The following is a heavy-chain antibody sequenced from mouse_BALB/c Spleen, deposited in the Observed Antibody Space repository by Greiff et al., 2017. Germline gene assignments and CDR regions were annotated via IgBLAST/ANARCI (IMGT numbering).Heavy chain of an antibody. D-gene: IGHD1-1*01. V-gene: IGHV1S34*01. CDR1: GYSFTGYY. CDR2: ISCYNGAT. Sequence: LVKTGASVKISCKASGYSFTGYYMHWVKQSHGKSLEWIGYISCYNGATSYNQKFKGKATFTVDTSSSTAYMQFNSLTSEDSAVYYCARPVSSYGEGFAYWGQGTLVTVSA. CDR3: ARPVSSYGEGFAY. J-gene: IGHJ3*01.